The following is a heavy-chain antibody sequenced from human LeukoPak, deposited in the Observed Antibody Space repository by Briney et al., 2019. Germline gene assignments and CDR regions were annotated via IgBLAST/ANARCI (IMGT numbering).Heavy chain of an antibody. CDR2: ISASDGNT. CDR3: ARDHSNRNYAPDF. CDR1: GYTFTRYG. Sequence: ASVKVSCKASGYTFTRYGVSWVRQAPGQGLQWLGWISASDGNTNYAQKFRGRVTMSTDTTSNTVYMDVRSLTSDDTAVYYCARDHSNRNYAPDFWGQGTLVIVSS. D-gene: IGHD1-14*01. V-gene: IGHV1-18*01. J-gene: IGHJ4*02.